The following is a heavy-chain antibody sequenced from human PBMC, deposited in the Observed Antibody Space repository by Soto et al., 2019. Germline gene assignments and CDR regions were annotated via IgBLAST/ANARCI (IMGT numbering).Heavy chain of an antibody. D-gene: IGHD3-22*01. V-gene: IGHV4-39*01. CDR3: ASWYYHDSSGYYAPFDY. Sequence: PETLSLTCTVSGGSISSSSYYWGWIRQPQGQGLEWIGSIYYSGSTYYNPSTKSRVTISVDTSKNQFSLKLSSVTAADTAVYYCASWYYHDSSGYYAPFDYWGQGTLVTAPQ. CDR2: IYYSGST. J-gene: IGHJ4*02. CDR1: GGSISSSSYY.